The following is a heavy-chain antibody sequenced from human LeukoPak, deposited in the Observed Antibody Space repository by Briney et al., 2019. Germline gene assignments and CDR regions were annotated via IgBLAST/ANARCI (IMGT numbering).Heavy chain of an antibody. J-gene: IGHJ4*02. V-gene: IGHV3-30*03. Sequence: QPGGSLRLSCAASGFTFSSYGMHWVRQAPGKGLEWVAVISYDGSNKYYADSVKGRFTISRDNSKNTLYLQMNSLRAEDAAVYYCATGFPGYCSSTSCYGLWGQGTLVTVSS. CDR2: ISYDGSNK. CDR3: ATGFPGYCSSTSCYGL. CDR1: GFTFSSYG. D-gene: IGHD2-2*01.